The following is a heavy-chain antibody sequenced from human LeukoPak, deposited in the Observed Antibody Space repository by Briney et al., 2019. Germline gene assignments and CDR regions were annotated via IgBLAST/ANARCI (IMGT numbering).Heavy chain of an antibody. Sequence: SETLSLTCAVYGGSFSGYYWSWIRQPPGKGLEWIGEINHSGSTNYNPSLKSRVTISVDTSKNQFSLKLSSVTAADTAVYYCARDRRRGDSSGYYYTQSYYWGQGTLVTVSS. J-gene: IGHJ4*02. D-gene: IGHD3-22*01. CDR2: INHSGST. CDR3: ARDRRRGDSSGYYYTQSYY. CDR1: GGSFSGYY. V-gene: IGHV4-34*01.